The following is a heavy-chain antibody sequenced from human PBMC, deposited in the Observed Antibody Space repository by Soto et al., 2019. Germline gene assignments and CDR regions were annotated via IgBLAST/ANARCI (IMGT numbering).Heavy chain of an antibody. CDR2: IYSGGST. Sequence: GGSLRLSCAASGFTVSSNYMSWVRQAPGKGLEWVSVIYSGGSTYYADSVKGRFTISRDNSKNTLYLQMNSLRAEDTAVYYCARDLRGSYSPGNYYYMDVWGKGTTVTVSS. CDR3: ARDLRGSYSPGNYYYMDV. D-gene: IGHD2-21*01. J-gene: IGHJ6*03. V-gene: IGHV3-66*01. CDR1: GFTVSSNY.